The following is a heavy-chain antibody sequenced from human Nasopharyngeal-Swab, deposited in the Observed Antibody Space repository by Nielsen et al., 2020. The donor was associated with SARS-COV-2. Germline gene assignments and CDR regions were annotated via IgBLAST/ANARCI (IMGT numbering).Heavy chain of an antibody. CDR2: IRSKANSYAT. J-gene: IGHJ4*02. D-gene: IGHD5-18*01. Sequence: ESLKISCAASGFTFSGSAMHWVLQASGKGLEWVGRIRSKANSYATAYAASVKGRFTISRDDSKNTAYLQMNSLKTEDTAVYYCTSRYSYGLWGQGTLVTVSS. V-gene: IGHV3-73*01. CDR1: GFTFSGSA. CDR3: TSRYSYGL.